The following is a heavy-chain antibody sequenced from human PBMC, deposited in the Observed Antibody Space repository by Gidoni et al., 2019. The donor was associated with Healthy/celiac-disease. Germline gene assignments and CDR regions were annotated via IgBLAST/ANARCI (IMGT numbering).Heavy chain of an antibody. V-gene: IGHV3-30-3*01. Sequence: QVQLVESGGGVVQPGRSLRLSCADSGFTFSSYTMHWVRPAPGKGLEWVAVRSYDGSNKYYADSVKGRFTISRDNSKNTLYLQMNSLRAEDTAVYYCARDRTDCSGGSCYSAYYFDYWGQGTLVTVSS. CDR1: GFTFSSYT. CDR2: RSYDGSNK. D-gene: IGHD2-15*01. CDR3: ARDRTDCSGGSCYSAYYFDY. J-gene: IGHJ4*02.